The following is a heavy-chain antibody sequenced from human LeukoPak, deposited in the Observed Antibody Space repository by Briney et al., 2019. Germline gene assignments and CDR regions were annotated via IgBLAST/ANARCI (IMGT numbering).Heavy chain of an antibody. D-gene: IGHD6-13*01. J-gene: IGHJ3*01. Sequence: SETLSLTCTVSGGSISFSSFYWGWIRQPPGKGLEWIGYIYYSGSTNYNPSLKSRVTISLDTSKNQFSLKLSSVTAADTAVYYCARHDGSSWYYAFDVWGQGTMVTVSS. CDR3: ARHDGSSWYYAFDV. CDR2: IYYSGST. V-gene: IGHV4-61*05. CDR1: GGSISFSSFY.